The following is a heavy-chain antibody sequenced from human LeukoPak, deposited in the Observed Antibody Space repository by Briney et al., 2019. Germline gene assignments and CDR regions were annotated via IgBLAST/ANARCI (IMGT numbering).Heavy chain of an antibody. CDR1: DGSISRHY. J-gene: IGHJ3*02. V-gene: IGHV4-59*11. CDR2: IYYSGRT. CDR3: ARLLDNDSSGDPDTFDM. D-gene: IGHD3-22*01. Sequence: TASETLSLTCTASDGSISRHYWSWIRQPPGKGLEWIGYIYYSGRTKWNPSLQSRVTVSLDTSENNFSLKLTSVTAADTAVYYCARLLDNDSSGDPDTFDMWGQGTVVTVSS.